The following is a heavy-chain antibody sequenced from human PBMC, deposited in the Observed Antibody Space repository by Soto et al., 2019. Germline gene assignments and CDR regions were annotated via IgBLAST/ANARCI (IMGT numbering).Heavy chain of an antibody. Sequence: QVQLVQSGAEVKKPGSSAKVSCKASGGTFSSYAISWVRQAPGQGLEWMGGIIPIFGTANYAQKFQGRVTITADESTSTAYMELSSLRSEDTAVYYCAREGSSGWRQDYHDGMDVWGQGTTVTVSS. V-gene: IGHV1-69*12. CDR2: IIPIFGTA. D-gene: IGHD6-19*01. CDR1: GGTFSSYA. CDR3: AREGSSGWRQDYHDGMDV. J-gene: IGHJ6*02.